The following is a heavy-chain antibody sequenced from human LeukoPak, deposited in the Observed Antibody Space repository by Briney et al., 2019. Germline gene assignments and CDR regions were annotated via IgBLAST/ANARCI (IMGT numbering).Heavy chain of an antibody. Sequence: GESLKTSCKGSGYSFTSYWIGWVRQMPGKGLEWMGIIYPGDSDTRYSPSFQGQVTISADKSISTAYLQWSSLKASDTAMYYCARLLGPRFLEWPLDHWGQGTLVTVSS. CDR2: IYPGDSDT. CDR1: GYSFTSYW. J-gene: IGHJ4*02. CDR3: ARLLGPRFLEWPLDH. D-gene: IGHD3-3*01. V-gene: IGHV5-51*01.